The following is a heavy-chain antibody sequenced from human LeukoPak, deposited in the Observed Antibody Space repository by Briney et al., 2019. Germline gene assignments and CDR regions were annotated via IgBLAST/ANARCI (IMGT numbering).Heavy chain of an antibody. Sequence: PSETLSLTCTVSGGSISSYYWSWIRQPAGKGLEWIGRIYSTGSANYNPSLKSRVTMSVDTSKNQFSLRLRSVTAADTAVYYCARQIASAGTAGFDFWGQGALVTVSS. CDR3: ARQIASAGTAGFDF. CDR1: GGSISSYY. D-gene: IGHD6-13*01. V-gene: IGHV4-4*07. J-gene: IGHJ4*02. CDR2: IYSTGSA.